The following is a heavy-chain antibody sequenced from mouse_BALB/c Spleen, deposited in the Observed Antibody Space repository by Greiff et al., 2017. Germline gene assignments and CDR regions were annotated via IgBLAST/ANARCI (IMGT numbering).Heavy chain of an antibody. CDR1: GFSLTSYD. CDR2: IWTGGGT. Sequence: VQVVESGPGLVAPSQSLSITCTVSGFSLTSYDISWIRQPPGKGLEWLGVIWTGGGTNYNSAFMSRLSISKDNSKSQVFLKMNSLQTDDTAIYYCVRYMVTTRYFDVWGAGTTVTVSS. D-gene: IGHD2-2*01. J-gene: IGHJ1*01. V-gene: IGHV2-9-2*01. CDR3: VRYMVTTRYFDV.